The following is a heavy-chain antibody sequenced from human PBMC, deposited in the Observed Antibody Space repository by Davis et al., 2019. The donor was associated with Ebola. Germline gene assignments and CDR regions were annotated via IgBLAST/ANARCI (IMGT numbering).Heavy chain of an antibody. J-gene: IGHJ3*02. CDR1: GFTFSSYS. Sequence: GESLKISCAASGFTFSSYSMNWVRQAPGKGLEWVSYISSSSSTIYYAYSVKGRFTISRDNAKNSLYLQMNSLRDEDTAVYYCARGSRIIRDAFDIWGQGTMVTVSS. D-gene: IGHD5/OR15-5a*01. CDR2: ISSSSSTI. CDR3: ARGSRIIRDAFDI. V-gene: IGHV3-48*02.